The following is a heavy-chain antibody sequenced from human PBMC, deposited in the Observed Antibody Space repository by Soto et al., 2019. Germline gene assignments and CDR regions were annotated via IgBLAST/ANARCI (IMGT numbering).Heavy chain of an antibody. CDR1: GFTFSSYA. CDR3: AKDTGMGYYDSSGYPGTRNYFDY. Sequence: GGSLRLSCAASGFTFSSYAMSWVRQAPGKGLEWGSAISGSGGSTYYADSVKGRFTISRDNSKNTLSMQMNSLRAEDTAVYYCAKDTGMGYYDSSGYPGTRNYFDYWGQGTLVTVSS. J-gene: IGHJ4*02. CDR2: ISGSGGST. D-gene: IGHD3-22*01. V-gene: IGHV3-23*01.